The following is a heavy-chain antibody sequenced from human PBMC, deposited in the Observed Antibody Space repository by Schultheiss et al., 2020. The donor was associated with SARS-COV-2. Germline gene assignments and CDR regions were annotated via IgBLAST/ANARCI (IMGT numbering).Heavy chain of an antibody. CDR2: IDWDDDK. D-gene: IGHD3-3*01. Sequence: SGPTLVKPTQTLTLTCTFSGFSLSTSGMRVSWIRQPPGKALEWLARIDWDDDKFYSTSLKTRLTISKDTSKNQVVLTVTNMDPVDTATYYCAHSSSEEWYTYNWFDPWGQGTLVTVSS. CDR3: AHSSSEEWYTYNWFDP. V-gene: IGHV2-70*04. CDR1: GFSLSTSGMR. J-gene: IGHJ5*02.